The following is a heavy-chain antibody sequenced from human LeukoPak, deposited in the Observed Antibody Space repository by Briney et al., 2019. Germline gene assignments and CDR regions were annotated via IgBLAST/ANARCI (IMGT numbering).Heavy chain of an antibody. D-gene: IGHD4-17*01. CDR2: INPNSGDT. Sequence: ASVKVSCKASGYTFTGYYMHWVRQTPGQGLEWMGWINPNSGDTNYAQKFQGRVTMTRDTSISTAYMEMSRLRSDDTAMYYCARQGGDYVRFDPWGQGTLVTVSS. CDR1: GYTFTGYY. V-gene: IGHV1-2*02. CDR3: ARQGGDYVRFDP. J-gene: IGHJ5*02.